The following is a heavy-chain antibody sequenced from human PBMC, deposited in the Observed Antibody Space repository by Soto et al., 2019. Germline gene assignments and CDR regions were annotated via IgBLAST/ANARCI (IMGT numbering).Heavy chain of an antibody. Sequence: SETLSLTCTVSGGSISRGGYYWSWIRQHPGKGLEWIGYIYYSGSTYYNPSLKSRVTISVDTSKNQFSLKLSSVTAADTAVYYCARDLGYCSGGSCYPTPLFDYWGQGTLVTVSS. CDR1: GGSISRGGYY. CDR3: ARDLGYCSGGSCYPTPLFDY. V-gene: IGHV4-31*02. J-gene: IGHJ4*02. CDR2: IYYSGST. D-gene: IGHD2-15*01.